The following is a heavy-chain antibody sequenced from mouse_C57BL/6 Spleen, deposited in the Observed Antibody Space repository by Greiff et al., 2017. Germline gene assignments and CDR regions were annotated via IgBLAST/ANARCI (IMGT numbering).Heavy chain of an antibody. CDR1: GYTFTSYW. J-gene: IGHJ1*03. CDR2: ISPGSGRT. D-gene: IGHD2-3*01. V-gene: IGHV1-55*01. CDR3: AREDDPWYFDV. Sequence: QVQLKQPGAELVKPGASVQMSCKASGYTFTSYWITWVKQRPGQGLEWIGDISPGSGRTTYNEKFQSKATLTVDTSSSTAYMQLSSLTSEDSAVYYGAREDDPWYFDVWGTGTTVTVSS.